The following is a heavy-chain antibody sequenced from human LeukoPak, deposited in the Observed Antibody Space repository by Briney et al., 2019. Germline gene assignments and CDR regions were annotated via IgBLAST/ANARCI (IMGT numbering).Heavy chain of an antibody. J-gene: IGHJ4*02. CDR3: TTEPWKYDILTGYSDY. Sequence: GGSLRLSCAASGFTFSNAWMSWVRQAPGKGLEWIGRIKSKSDGGTTDYAAPVKGRFTILRDDSKNTLYLQMNSLKTEDTAVYYCTTEPWKYDILTGYSDYWGQGTLVTVSS. CDR2: IKSKSDGGTT. V-gene: IGHV3-15*01. D-gene: IGHD3-9*01. CDR1: GFTFSNAW.